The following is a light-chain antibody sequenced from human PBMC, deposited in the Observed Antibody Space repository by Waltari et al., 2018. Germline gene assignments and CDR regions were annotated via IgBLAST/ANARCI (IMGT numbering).Light chain of an antibody. V-gene: IGKV3-15*01. CDR3: QQYHNWPYT. CDR1: QSLSTN. CDR2: GAS. J-gene: IGKJ2*01. Sequence: EILMTQSPATLSVSHGERATLSCRASQSLSTNLAWYQQHPGQAPRLLIYGASTRATGVPARFSGSRSGTEFTLIISSLQSEDFALYYCQQYHNWPYTFGQGTKLEIK.